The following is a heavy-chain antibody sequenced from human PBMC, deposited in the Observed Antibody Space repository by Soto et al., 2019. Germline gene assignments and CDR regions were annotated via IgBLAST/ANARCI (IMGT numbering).Heavy chain of an antibody. CDR3: ARSIVVVTAIDY. CDR2: INAGNGNT. D-gene: IGHD2-21*02. CDR1: GYTFTSYA. J-gene: IGHJ4*02. Sequence: QVQLVQSGAEEKKPGASVKVSCKASGYTFTSYAMHWVRQAPGQRLEWMGWINAGNGNTKYSQKFQGRVTITRDTSASTADMELSSLRSEDTAVYYCARSIVVVTAIDYWGQGTLVTVSS. V-gene: IGHV1-3*05.